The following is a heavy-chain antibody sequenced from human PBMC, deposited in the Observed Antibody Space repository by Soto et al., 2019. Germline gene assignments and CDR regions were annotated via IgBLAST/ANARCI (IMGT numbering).Heavy chain of an antibody. CDR2: IYHTGST. J-gene: IGHJ4*02. D-gene: IGHD2-21*01. CDR3: ARDSGGGADY. CDR1: GGSISSSNW. Sequence: QVQLQGSGPGLVKPSGTLSLTCAVSGGSISSSNWWSWVRQPPGKGLEWIGEIYHTGSTTYNPSLNSRVTISVGKSKNQFSLELSSVTAADTAVYYCARDSGGGADYWGQGTLVTVSS. V-gene: IGHV4-4*02.